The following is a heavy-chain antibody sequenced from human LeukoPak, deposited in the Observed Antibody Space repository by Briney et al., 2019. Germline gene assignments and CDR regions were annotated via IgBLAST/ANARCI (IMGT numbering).Heavy chain of an antibody. V-gene: IGHV4-61*02. J-gene: IGHJ4*02. Sequence: PSQTLSLTCTVSGGSISSGSYYWSWIRQPAGKGLEWIGRIYTSGSTNYNPSIKSRVTISVDTSKNQFSLKLSSVTAADTAVYYCARSTAVTFDFDYWGQGTLVTVSS. CDR3: ARSTAVTFDFDY. D-gene: IGHD6-19*01. CDR1: GGSISSGSYY. CDR2: IYTSGST.